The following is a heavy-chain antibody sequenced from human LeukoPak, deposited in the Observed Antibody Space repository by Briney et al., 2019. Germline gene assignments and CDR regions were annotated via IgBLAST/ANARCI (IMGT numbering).Heavy chain of an antibody. CDR1: GGSFSGYY. D-gene: IGHD6-6*01. Sequence: SETLSLTCAVYGGSFSGYYWSWIRQPPGKGLEGIGEINHSGSTNYNPSLKRRVTISVDTSKNQFSLKLSSVTAADTAVYYCARSVRRSSSSQNGGWGQGTLVTVSS. CDR3: ARSVRRSSSSQNGG. V-gene: IGHV4-34*01. J-gene: IGHJ4*02. CDR2: INHSGST.